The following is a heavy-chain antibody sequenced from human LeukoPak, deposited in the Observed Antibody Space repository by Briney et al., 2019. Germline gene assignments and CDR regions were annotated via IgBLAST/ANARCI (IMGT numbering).Heavy chain of an antibody. V-gene: IGHV4-59*08. CDR1: GGSISSYY. J-gene: IGHJ5*02. Sequence: SETLSLTCTISGGSISSYYWSWIRQPPGKGLEWIGYIYYSGSTNYNPSLKSRVTISVDTSKNQFSLKLSSVTAADTAVYYCARANPIVVVPAATSPWFDPWGQGTLVTVSS. CDR3: ARANPIVVVPAATSPWFDP. CDR2: IYYSGST. D-gene: IGHD2-2*01.